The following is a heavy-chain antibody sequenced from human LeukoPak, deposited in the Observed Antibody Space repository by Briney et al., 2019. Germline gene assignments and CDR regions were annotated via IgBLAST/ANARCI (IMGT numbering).Heavy chain of an antibody. CDR2: IYSGGAT. CDR1: GFTVTTSY. V-gene: IGHV3-66*02. CDR3: ARQAAAATPLHY. J-gene: IGHJ4*02. D-gene: IGHD6-13*01. Sequence: GGSLRLSCAASGFTVTTSYMSWFRQAPGKGLEWVSIIYSGGATYYAASVKGRFAISRDNSKNTLYLQMNGLRPEDTAMYYCARQAAAATPLHYWGQGSLVTVSS.